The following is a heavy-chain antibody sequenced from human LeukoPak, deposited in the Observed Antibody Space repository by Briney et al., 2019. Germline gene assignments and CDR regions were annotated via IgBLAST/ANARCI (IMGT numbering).Heavy chain of an antibody. V-gene: IGHV3-7*01. CDR2: VNEDGSAK. D-gene: IGHD1-1*01. CDR3: ARDYWRSIDH. CDR1: GLTFSNHW. J-gene: IGHJ4*02. Sequence: PGGSLRLSCVVSGLTFSNHWMIWVRQAPGKGLESVAIVNEDGSAKYYLDSVKGRFTISRDNARNSLYLEMNSLRAEDTAVYYCARDYWRSIDHWGQGTLVTVSS.